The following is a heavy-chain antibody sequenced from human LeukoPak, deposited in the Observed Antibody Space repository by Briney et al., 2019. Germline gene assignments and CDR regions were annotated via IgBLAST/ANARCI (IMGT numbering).Heavy chain of an antibody. CDR3: AKERVAETTRGAYFDH. CDR2: FSGYGDRL. V-gene: IGHV3-23*01. J-gene: IGHJ4*02. D-gene: IGHD4-17*01. Sequence: GGSLRLSCAASGFAFRSFVVSWVRQAPGKGREGVSSFSGYGDRLYYAASLKGRFTISRDNSKNTLYLQMNSLRAEDTATYYCAKERVAETTRGAYFDHWGQGTLVTVFS. CDR1: GFAFRSFV.